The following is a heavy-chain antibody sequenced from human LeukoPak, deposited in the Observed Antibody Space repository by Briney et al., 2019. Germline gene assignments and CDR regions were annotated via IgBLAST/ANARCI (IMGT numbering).Heavy chain of an antibody. CDR2: INHSGGT. CDR1: GGSFSGYY. V-gene: IGHV4-34*01. D-gene: IGHD2-15*01. CDR3: ARKGFVRRVDFDY. Sequence: PSETLSLTCAVYGGSFSGYYWSWIRQPPGKGLEWIGEINHSGGTSYSPSLKSRVAISLDTSKNQFSLKLSSVTAADTAVYYCARKGFVRRVDFDYWGQGTLVTVSS. J-gene: IGHJ4*02.